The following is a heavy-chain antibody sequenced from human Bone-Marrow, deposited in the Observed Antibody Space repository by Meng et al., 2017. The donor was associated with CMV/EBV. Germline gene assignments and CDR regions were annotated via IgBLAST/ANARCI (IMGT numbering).Heavy chain of an antibody. CDR1: GGTFSSYA. CDR2: IIPIFGTA. J-gene: IGHJ6*02. D-gene: IGHD3-3*01. Sequence: SVKVSCKASGGTFSSYAISWVRQAPGQGLEWMGGIIPIFGTANNAQKFQGRVTITTDESTSTAYMELSSLRSEDTAVYYCARGFSLEWLPIRMGYYYYGMDVWGQGTTVTVSS. CDR3: ARGFSLEWLPIRMGYYYYGMDV. V-gene: IGHV1-69*05.